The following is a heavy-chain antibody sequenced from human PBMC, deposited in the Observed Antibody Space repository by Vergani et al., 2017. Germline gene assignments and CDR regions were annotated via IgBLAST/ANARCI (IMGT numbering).Heavy chain of an antibody. CDR1: GFTFSIYS. D-gene: IGHD4-17*01. CDR3: AKNTHGDEAFDI. CDR2: ISSSSSTI. V-gene: IGHV3-48*01. Sequence: EVQLVESGGGLVQPGGSLRLSCAASGFTFSIYSTNWVRQAPGKGLEWVSYISSSSSTIYYADSVKGRFTIYRKNAKNSLCLQMNSLRAEDTAMYYCAKNTHGDEAFDIWGQGTMVTVSS. J-gene: IGHJ3*02.